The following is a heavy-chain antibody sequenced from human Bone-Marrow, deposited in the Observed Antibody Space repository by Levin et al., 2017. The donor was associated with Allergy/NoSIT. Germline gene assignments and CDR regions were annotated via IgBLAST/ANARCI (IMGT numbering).Heavy chain of an antibody. V-gene: IGHV3-30*18. CDR1: GFTFSSYG. CDR2: ISYDGSNK. D-gene: IGHD1-26*01. CDR3: AKDSQDGSYSYCFDY. J-gene: IGHJ4*02. Sequence: GGSLRLSCAASGFTFSSYGMHWVRQAPGKGLEWVAVISYDGSNKYYADSVKGRFTISRDNSKNTLYLQMNSLRAEDTAVYYCAKDSQDGSYSYCFDYWGQGTLVTVSS.